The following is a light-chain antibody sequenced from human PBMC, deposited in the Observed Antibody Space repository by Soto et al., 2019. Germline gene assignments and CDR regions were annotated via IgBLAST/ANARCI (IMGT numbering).Light chain of an antibody. CDR1: QSVSSNY. CDR2: ATS. CDR3: QQYGNSPRYS. V-gene: IGKV3-20*01. J-gene: IGKJ2*03. Sequence: EIVLTQSPGTLSLSPGERVTLSCRASQSVSSNYLAWYQQKPGQAPRLLIYATSSRATGIPDRFSGSGSGTDFTLTINRLEPEDFAVYYCQQYGNSPRYSFGQGTRLEIK.